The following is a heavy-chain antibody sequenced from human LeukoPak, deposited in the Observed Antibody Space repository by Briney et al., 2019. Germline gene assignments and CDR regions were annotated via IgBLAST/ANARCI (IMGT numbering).Heavy chain of an antibody. CDR1: GGSVSNFY. V-gene: IGHV4-59*02. Sequence: SETLSVTCTVSGGSVSNFYWSWIRQPPGKGLEWIGYIYSSEYTNYNPSLKSRVTISADTSKNQVSLKLTSVTAADTAVFYCARGGGDYHVNYWGQGPLVTVSS. CDR3: ARGGGDYHVNY. J-gene: IGHJ4*02. CDR2: IYSSEYT. D-gene: IGHD2-21*02.